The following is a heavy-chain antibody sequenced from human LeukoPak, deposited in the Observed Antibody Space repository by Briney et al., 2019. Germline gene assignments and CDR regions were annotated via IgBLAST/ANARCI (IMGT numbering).Heavy chain of an antibody. CDR1: GESIGSYY. V-gene: IGHV4-4*07. CDR2: MYSGGSN. D-gene: IGHD2-2*01. Sequence: SETLSLTCAVTGESIGSYYWSWIRQPAGRGLEWIGRMYSGGSNNNNPSLKSRVTMSLDTSNNYFSLRLTSVTAADTAVHYCARETVPPDGAFDVWGQGRMVTVSS. J-gene: IGHJ3*01. CDR3: ARETVPPDGAFDV.